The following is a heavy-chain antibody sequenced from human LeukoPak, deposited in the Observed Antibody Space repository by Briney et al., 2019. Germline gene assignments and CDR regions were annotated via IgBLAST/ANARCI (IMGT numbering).Heavy chain of an antibody. CDR3: ASGYYDYVWGSYRPPGFDY. Sequence: GESLQISCKGSGYSFTSYWIGWVRQMPGKGLEWMGIIYPGDSDTRYSPSFQGQVTISADKSISTAYLQWSSLKASDTAMYYCASGYYDYVWGSYRPPGFDYWGQGTLVTVSS. J-gene: IGHJ4*02. D-gene: IGHD3-16*02. CDR2: IYPGDSDT. V-gene: IGHV5-51*01. CDR1: GYSFTSYW.